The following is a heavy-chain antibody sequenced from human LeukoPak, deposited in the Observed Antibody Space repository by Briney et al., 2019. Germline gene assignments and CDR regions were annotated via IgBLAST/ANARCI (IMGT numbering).Heavy chain of an antibody. J-gene: IGHJ4*02. D-gene: IGHD6-19*01. V-gene: IGHV3-30*04. CDR3: ATTLGSGWKFDY. CDR2: ISYDGSNK. CDR1: GFTFSSYA. Sequence: GGSLRLSCAASGFTFSSYAMHWVRQAPGKGLEWVAIISYDGSNKYYAESVKGRFTISRDNSKNTLFLQMNSLRPDDTAVYYCATTLGSGWKFDYWGQGTLVTVSS.